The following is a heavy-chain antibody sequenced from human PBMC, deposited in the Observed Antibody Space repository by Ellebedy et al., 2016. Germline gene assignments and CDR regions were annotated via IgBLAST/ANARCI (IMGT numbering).Heavy chain of an antibody. CDR2: SKNKINSYTT. CDR1: GFTLSDHY. V-gene: IGHV3-72*01. CDR3: ALHWGVGGRGRN. D-gene: IGHD2-15*01. Sequence: GGSLRLSCAASGFTLSDHYMDWVRQAPGKGLEWVGRSKNKINSYTTEYAASVQGRFTISRDDLRKSVDLQMNSLKTEDTAVYYCALHWGVGGRGRNWGQGTLVTVSS. J-gene: IGHJ4*02.